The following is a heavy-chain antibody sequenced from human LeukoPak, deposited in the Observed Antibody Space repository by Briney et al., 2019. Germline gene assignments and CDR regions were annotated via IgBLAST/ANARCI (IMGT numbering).Heavy chain of an antibody. CDR3: ASSGYYRHYFDY. Sequence: SVKVSCKVSGGTFSSYAISWVRQAPGQGLEWMGGIIPIFGTANYAQKFQGRVTITADESTSTAYMELSSLRSEDTAVYYCASSGYYRHYFDYWGQGTLVTVSS. CDR2: IIPIFGTA. V-gene: IGHV1-69*13. D-gene: IGHD3-22*01. CDR1: GGTFSSYA. J-gene: IGHJ4*02.